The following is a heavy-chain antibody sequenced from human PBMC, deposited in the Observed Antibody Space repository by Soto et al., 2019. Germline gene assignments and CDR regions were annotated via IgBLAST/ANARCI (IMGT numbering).Heavy chain of an antibody. V-gene: IGHV3-23*01. CDR3: AKNQERELPRVIDF. CDR1: GLTFSNYA. D-gene: IGHD1-7*01. J-gene: IGHJ4*02. Sequence: GGSLRLSCATSGLTFSNYAMSWVRQAPGGGLEWVSSMSGSSSTTYYADSVRGRFTISRDRSKNTLYLQMSSLRAEDTALYYCAKNQERELPRVIDFWGQGTLVAVSS. CDR2: MSGSSSTT.